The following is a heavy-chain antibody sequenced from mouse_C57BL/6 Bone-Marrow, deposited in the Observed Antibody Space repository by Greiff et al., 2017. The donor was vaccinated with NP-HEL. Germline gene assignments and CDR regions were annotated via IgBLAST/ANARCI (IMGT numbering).Heavy chain of an antibody. V-gene: IGHV5-9-1*02. CDR1: GFTFSSYA. CDR2: ISSGGDYI. D-gene: IGHD1-1*01. J-gene: IGHJ1*03. CDR3: TRLLRSQFLLYFDV. Sequence: EVKLMESGEGLVKPGGSLKLSCAASGFTFSSYAMSWVRQTPEKRLEWVAYISSGGDYIYYADTVKGRFTISRDNARNTLYLQMSSLKSEYTAMYYCTRLLRSQFLLYFDVWGTGTTVTVSS.